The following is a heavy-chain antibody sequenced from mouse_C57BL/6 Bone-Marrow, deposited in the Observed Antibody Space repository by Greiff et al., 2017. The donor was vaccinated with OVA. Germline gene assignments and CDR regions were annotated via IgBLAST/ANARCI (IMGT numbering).Heavy chain of an antibody. D-gene: IGHD1-3*01. J-gene: IGHJ4*01. V-gene: IGHV5-9-1*02. CDR3: TRQLDGMDY. CDR2: ISSGGDNI. CDR1: GFTFSSYA. Sequence: EVKVEESGAGLVKPGGSLKLSCAASGFTFSSYAMSWVSQTPEKRLEWVAYISSGGDNIYYADTVKGQFTITRDNARNTLYLQMSSLKSEDTAMYYCTRQLDGMDYWGQGTSVIVSS.